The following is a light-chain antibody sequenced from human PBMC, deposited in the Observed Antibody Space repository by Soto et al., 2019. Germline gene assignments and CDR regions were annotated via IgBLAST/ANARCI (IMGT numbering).Light chain of an antibody. CDR3: QQYNSFSLIT. V-gene: IGKV1-39*01. Sequence: DIQMTQSPSSLSASVGDSVTISCRASQSISRYLNWYQQKPGKAPKLLIFSASGLQSGVPSRFSGTGSGTEFTLTISSLQPDDFATYFCQQYNSFSLITFGQGTRLEIK. J-gene: IGKJ5*01. CDR2: SAS. CDR1: QSISRY.